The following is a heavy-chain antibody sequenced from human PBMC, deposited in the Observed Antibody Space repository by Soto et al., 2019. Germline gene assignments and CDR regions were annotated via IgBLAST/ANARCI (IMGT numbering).Heavy chain of an antibody. J-gene: IGHJ6*02. Sequence: SETLSLTCTVSGGSVSSGSYYWSWIRQPPGKGLEWIGYIYCSGSTNYNPSLKSRVTLSVDTSKNQFSLKLSSVTAADTAVYYCARVQTGGGGYYYYYGMDVWGQGTTVTVSS. CDR3: ARVQTGGGGYYYYYGMDV. D-gene: IGHD3-10*01. V-gene: IGHV4-61*01. CDR1: GGSVSSGSYY. CDR2: IYCSGST.